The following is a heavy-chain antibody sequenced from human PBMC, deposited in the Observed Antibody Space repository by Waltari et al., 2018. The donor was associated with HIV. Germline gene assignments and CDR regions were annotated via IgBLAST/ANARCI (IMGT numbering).Heavy chain of an antibody. CDR1: GFTFSSYS. CDR2: ISTRSSTI. Sequence: EVQLVESGGGLVQPGGSLRLSCGASGFTFSSYSLNWVRQAPGKGLEWGSYISTRSSTIHYADSVKGRFTISRDKNKNSLYLQMNSLRAEDTAVYYCAREGHYSSSPSDLDYWGQGTLVTVSS. D-gene: IGHD6-13*01. CDR3: AREGHYSSSPSDLDY. J-gene: IGHJ4*02. V-gene: IGHV3-48*01.